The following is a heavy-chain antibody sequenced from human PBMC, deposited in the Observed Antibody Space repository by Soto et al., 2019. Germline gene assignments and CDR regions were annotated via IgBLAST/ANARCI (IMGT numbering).Heavy chain of an antibody. J-gene: IGHJ4*02. CDR1: GGSIRDYF. V-gene: IGHV4-59*01. D-gene: IGHD4-17*01. CDR2: IYYSGRT. Sequence: PSETLSLTCTVSGGSIRDYFWTWNRQPPGKGLEWIGYIYYSGRTNYNPSLQSRVSISVDTSKNHFSLQLRSVTAADTAVYYCARVGGDDFGDSGGFDYWGQGTLVTVSS. CDR3: ARVGGDDFGDSGGFDY.